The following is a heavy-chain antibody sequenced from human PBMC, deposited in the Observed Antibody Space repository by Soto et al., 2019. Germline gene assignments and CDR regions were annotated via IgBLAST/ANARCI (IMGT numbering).Heavy chain of an antibody. CDR3: AKDRGSSGSYYAVY. Sequence: QVQLVESGGGVVQPGRSLRLSCAASGFTFSSYGMHWVRQAPGKGLEWVAVISYDGSNKYYADSVKGRFTISRDNSKNTLYLQMNSLRAEDTAVYYCAKDRGSSGSYYAVYWGQGTLVTVSS. V-gene: IGHV3-30*18. CDR1: GFTFSSYG. CDR2: ISYDGSNK. J-gene: IGHJ4*02. D-gene: IGHD1-26*01.